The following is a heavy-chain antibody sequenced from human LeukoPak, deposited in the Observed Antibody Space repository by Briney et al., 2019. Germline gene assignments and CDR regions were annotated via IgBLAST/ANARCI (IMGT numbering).Heavy chain of an antibody. CDR1: GFTVSSNY. Sequence: GGSLRLSCAASGFTVSSNYMSWVRQAPGKGLEWVSVIYSGGSTYYADSVKGRFTISRDNSKNTLYLQMNSLRAEDTAVYYCARSYGDYSGLDYWGQGTLVTVSS. V-gene: IGHV3-53*01. J-gene: IGHJ4*02. CDR2: IYSGGST. CDR3: ARSYGDYSGLDY. D-gene: IGHD4-17*01.